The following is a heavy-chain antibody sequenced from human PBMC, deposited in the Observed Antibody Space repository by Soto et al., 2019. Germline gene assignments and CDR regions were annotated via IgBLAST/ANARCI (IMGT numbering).Heavy chain of an antibody. V-gene: IGHV4-61*01. CDR2: MYYSGST. Sequence: SETLSLTCTVSGGSVSSGSYYWSWIRQPPGKGLEWIGYMYYSGSTNYNPSLKSRVTISLDTSKNQFSLKLSSVTAADTAVYFCARTRDFWSGNDAFDIWGQGTMVTV. D-gene: IGHD3-3*01. J-gene: IGHJ3*02. CDR3: ARTRDFWSGNDAFDI. CDR1: GGSVSSGSYY.